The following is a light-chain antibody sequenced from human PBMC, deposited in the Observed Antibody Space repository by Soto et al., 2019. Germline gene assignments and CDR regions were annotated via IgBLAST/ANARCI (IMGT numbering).Light chain of an antibody. Sequence: QSALAQPPSASGSPGQSVTISCTGTKNDIGVYDFVSWYQHHPGKAPRLIIYEVVQRPSGVPDRFSVSKSGNTASLTVSGLQAAYEADYFCKSYAGSNTYVFGSGTKVTVL. J-gene: IGLJ1*01. CDR1: KNDIGVYDF. CDR3: KSYAGSNTYV. V-gene: IGLV2-8*01. CDR2: EVV.